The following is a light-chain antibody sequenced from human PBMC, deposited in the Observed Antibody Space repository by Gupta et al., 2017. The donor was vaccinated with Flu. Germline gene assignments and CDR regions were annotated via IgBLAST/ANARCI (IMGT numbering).Light chain of an antibody. CDR2: RND. J-gene: IGLJ3*02. CDR3: ATWDDSLNEGV. V-gene: IGLV1-44*01. Sequence: QSVLTQSPAASGTPGQRLTISCSGSSANIGDNIVHWFQQFPGTAPKLLIYRNDQRPSGVPDRFSGSKSGTSASLAINGLRSEDEADDYCATWDDSLNEGVFGGGTKLTVL. CDR1: SANIGDNI.